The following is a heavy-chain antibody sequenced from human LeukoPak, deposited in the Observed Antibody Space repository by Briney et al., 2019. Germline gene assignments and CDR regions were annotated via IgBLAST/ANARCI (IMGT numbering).Heavy chain of an antibody. Sequence: PSETLSLTCSVSGASLNGYFWNWVRQTPEKGLEWIGYVSHTRATTSNPTLKSRVSITIDTSKSQISLTMTSVTAADSALYYCARDRRGSFYPFDLWGPGTIVSVS. V-gene: IGHV4-59*01. CDR2: VSHTRAT. CDR3: ARDRRGSFYPFDL. CDR1: GASLNGYF. J-gene: IGHJ3*01. D-gene: IGHD1-26*01.